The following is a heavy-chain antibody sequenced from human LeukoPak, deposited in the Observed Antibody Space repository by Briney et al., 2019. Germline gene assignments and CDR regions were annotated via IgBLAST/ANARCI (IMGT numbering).Heavy chain of an antibody. Sequence: ASVKVSCKASGYTFTSYDLNWVRQATGQGLEWMGWMNPNSGNTGYAQKFQGRVTMTRNTSISTAYMELSSLRSEDTAVYYCARVSFGGSGSYYNEDDAFDIWGQGTMVTVSS. CDR3: ARVSFGGSGSYYNEDDAFDI. CDR2: MNPNSGNT. CDR1: GYTFTSYD. J-gene: IGHJ3*02. D-gene: IGHD3-10*01. V-gene: IGHV1-8*01.